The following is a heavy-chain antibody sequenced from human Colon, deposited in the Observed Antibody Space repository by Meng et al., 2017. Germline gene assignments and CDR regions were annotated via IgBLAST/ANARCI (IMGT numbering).Heavy chain of an antibody. Sequence: GGSLRLSCADSGFTFSSFAMHWFRQAPGQGLEWVAVISYDGGSKDYADSVKGRFTISRDNSEKTLFLQMNSLRPDDTAVYYCAKAGDYSRYGRRFDPWGQGTLVTVSS. CDR2: ISYDGGSK. CDR3: AKAGDYSRYGRRFDP. D-gene: IGHD4-11*01. CDR1: GFTFSSFA. J-gene: IGHJ5*02. V-gene: IGHV3-30*04.